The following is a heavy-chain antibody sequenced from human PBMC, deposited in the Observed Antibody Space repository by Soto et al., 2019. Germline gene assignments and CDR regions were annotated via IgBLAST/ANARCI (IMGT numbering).Heavy chain of an antibody. J-gene: IGHJ6*02. CDR2: IYYSGST. CDR3: ARGVDYRHYYYYYGMDV. CDR1: GGSISSYY. Sequence: SETLSLTCTVSGGSISSYYWSWIRQPPGKGLEWIGYIYYSGSTNYNPSLKSRVTISVDTSKNQFSLKLGSVTAADTAVYYCARGVDYRHYYYYYGMDVWGQGTTVTVSS. V-gene: IGHV4-59*01. D-gene: IGHD4-17*01.